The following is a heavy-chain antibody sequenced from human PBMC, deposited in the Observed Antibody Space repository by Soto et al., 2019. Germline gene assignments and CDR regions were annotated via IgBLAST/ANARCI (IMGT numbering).Heavy chain of an antibody. J-gene: IGHJ3*02. CDR2: ISGSGGST. CDR1: GFTFSSYA. V-gene: IGHV3-23*01. D-gene: IGHD3-22*01. Sequence: GGSLRLSCAASGFTFSSYAMYSVRQAPGKGLEWVSAISGSGGSTYYEDSVKGRFTISRDNSKNTLYLQMNSLRAEDTAVYYCAKPTYYYDRSGSRRGGYGAFDIWGQGTRATVS. CDR3: AKPTYYYDRSGSRRGGYGAFDI.